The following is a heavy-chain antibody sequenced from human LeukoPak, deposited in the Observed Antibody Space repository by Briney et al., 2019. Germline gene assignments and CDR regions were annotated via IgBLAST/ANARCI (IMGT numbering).Heavy chain of an antibody. J-gene: IGHJ4*02. CDR3: ARGQRRSGWYGDY. CDR1: GFTVSRNF. Sequence: GGSLRLSCAASGFTVSRNFMSWVRQAPGKGLEWVSVIYSGGNTYYADSVKGRFTISRDNSKNTLYLQMNSLRAEDTAVYYCARGQRRSGWYGDYWGQGTLVTVSS. D-gene: IGHD6-19*01. CDR2: IYSGGNT. V-gene: IGHV3-66*01.